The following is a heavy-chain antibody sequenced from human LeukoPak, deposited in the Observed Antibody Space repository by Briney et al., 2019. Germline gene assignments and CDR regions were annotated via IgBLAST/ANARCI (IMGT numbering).Heavy chain of an antibody. CDR1: GFTFSSYA. Sequence: PGGSLRLSCAASGFTFSSYAMSWVRQAPGKGLEGVSAISGSGGSTYYADSVKGRFTISRDNSKNTLYLQMNSLRAEDTAVYYCAKNVLLWFGELSAWFDPWGQGTLVTVSS. D-gene: IGHD3-10*01. CDR2: ISGSGGST. CDR3: AKNVLLWFGELSAWFDP. J-gene: IGHJ5*02. V-gene: IGHV3-23*01.